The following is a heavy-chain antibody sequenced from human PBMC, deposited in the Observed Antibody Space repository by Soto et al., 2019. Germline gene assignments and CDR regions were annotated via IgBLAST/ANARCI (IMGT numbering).Heavy chain of an antibody. CDR1: GGSISSGDSY. CDR3: ARAAKTYYYDSSGYYYTFDI. V-gene: IGHV4-30-4*01. D-gene: IGHD3-22*01. J-gene: IGHJ3*02. CDR2: IYCSGST. Sequence: QVQLQESGPGLVKPSQTLSLTCTVSGGSISSGDSYWSWMRQPPGRGLEWIGYIYCSGSTYYTPSLKSRVTISVDTSKNQFSLKLSSVTAADTAVYYCARAAKTYYYDSSGYYYTFDIWGQGTMVTVSS.